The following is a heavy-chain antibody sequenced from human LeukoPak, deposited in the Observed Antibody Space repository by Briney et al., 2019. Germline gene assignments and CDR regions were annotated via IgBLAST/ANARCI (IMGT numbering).Heavy chain of an antibody. CDR2: IIPILGIA. V-gene: IGHV1-69*04. Sequence: SVKVSCKASGGTFSSYAVSWVRQAPGQGLEWMGRIIPILGIANYAQKFQGRVTITADKSTSTAYMELSSLRSEDTAVYYCAPEGDSGSYYYDYWGQGTLVTVSS. CDR3: APEGDSGSYYYDY. CDR1: GGTFSSYA. J-gene: IGHJ4*02. D-gene: IGHD1-26*01.